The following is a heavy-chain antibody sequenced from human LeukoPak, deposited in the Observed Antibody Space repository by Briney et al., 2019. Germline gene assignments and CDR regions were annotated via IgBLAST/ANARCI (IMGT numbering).Heavy chain of an antibody. D-gene: IGHD3-22*01. CDR1: GGSISSYY. J-gene: IGHJ4*02. Sequence: PSETLSLTCTVSGGSISSYYWSWIRQPAGRGLEWIGRIYTSGSTNYNPSLKSRVTMSVDTSKNQFSLKLSSVTAADTAVYYCARGSGSSGYYPMYYFDYWGQGALVTVSS. CDR2: IYTSGST. CDR3: ARGSGSSGYYPMYYFDY. V-gene: IGHV4-4*07.